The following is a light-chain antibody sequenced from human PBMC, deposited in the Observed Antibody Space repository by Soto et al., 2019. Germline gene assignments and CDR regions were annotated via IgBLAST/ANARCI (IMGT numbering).Light chain of an antibody. J-gene: IGKJ4*01. Sequence: RASQSVSTYLAWYQQEXGQGPGVLIHGASXGANGIPPKFSGSGSGTEFTLTVDSLQSDDITVYYCQQYDNWLVTSGGRTKTDIK. CDR1: QSVSTY. CDR3: QQYDNWLVT. CDR2: GAS. V-gene: IGKV3-15*01.